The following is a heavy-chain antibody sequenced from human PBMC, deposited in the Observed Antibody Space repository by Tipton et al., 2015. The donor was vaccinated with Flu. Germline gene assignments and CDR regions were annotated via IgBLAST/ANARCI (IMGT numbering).Heavy chain of an antibody. V-gene: IGHV3-30*18. Sequence: SLRLSCAASGFTFSSYGMHWVRQAPGKGLEWVAVISYDGSNKYYADSVKGRFTISRDNSKNTLYLQMNSLRAEDTAVYYCAKDLGWLQFENFDYWGQGTLVTVSS. CDR2: ISYDGSNK. CDR1: GFTFSSYG. D-gene: IGHD5-24*01. CDR3: AKDLGWLQFENFDY. J-gene: IGHJ4*02.